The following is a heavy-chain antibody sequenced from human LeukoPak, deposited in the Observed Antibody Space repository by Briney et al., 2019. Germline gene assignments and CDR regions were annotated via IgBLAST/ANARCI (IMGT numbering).Heavy chain of an antibody. V-gene: IGHV3-48*03. J-gene: IGHJ4*02. CDR2: ISSSGSTI. D-gene: IGHD6-19*01. CDR1: GFTFSSHE. CDR3: ARVKGSGWYEVDY. Sequence: PGGSLRLSCAASGFTFSSHEMKWVRQAPGKGLEWVSHISSSGSTIYYADSVKGRFTISRDNAKNSLYLQMNSLRAEDTAVYYCARVKGSGWYEVDYWGQGTLVTVSS.